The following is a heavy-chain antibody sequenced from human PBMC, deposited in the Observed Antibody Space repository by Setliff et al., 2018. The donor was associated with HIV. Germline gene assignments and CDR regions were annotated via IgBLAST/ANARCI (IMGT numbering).Heavy chain of an antibody. CDR3: ARHYGAVKSVVTVVAKYFPH. J-gene: IGHJ1*01. D-gene: IGHD2-21*02. Sequence: KTSETLSLTCTVSGDSISSSSFYWGWVRQPPGKGLEWIGSMYYSGSTYYNPSLKSRVTISVDTSKNQFSLKLTSVTAADTAMYYCARHYGAVKSVVTVVAKYFPHWGQGTLVTVSS. V-gene: IGHV4-39*01. CDR1: GDSISSSSFY. CDR2: MYYSGST.